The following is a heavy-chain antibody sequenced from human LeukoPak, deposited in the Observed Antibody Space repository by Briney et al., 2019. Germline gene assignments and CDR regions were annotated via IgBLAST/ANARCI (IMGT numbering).Heavy chain of an antibody. V-gene: IGHV4-34*01. CDR3: VTGYSSSWYFAFDI. Sequence: SETLSLTCAVYGGSFSGYYWSWIRQPPGKGLEWIGEINHSGSTNYNPSLKSRVTISVDKSKNQFSLKLSSVTAADTAVYYCVTGYSSSWYFAFDIWGQGTMVTVSS. CDR2: INHSGST. D-gene: IGHD6-13*01. J-gene: IGHJ3*02. CDR1: GGSFSGYY.